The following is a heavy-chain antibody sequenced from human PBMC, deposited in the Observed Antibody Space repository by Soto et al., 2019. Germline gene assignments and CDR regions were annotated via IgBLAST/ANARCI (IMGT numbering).Heavy chain of an antibody. V-gene: IGHV4-59*01. J-gene: IGHJ5*02. D-gene: IGHD2-2*01. CDR3: ARGLRRQLLNWFDP. CDR2: ICYIGST. CDR1: GGSISSYY. Sequence: KTSETLSLTCTVSGGSISSYYWRWIRQPPGKDLEWIGYICYIGSTNYNPSLKSRVTISVDTSKNQFSLKLSSVTAADTAVYYCARGLRRQLLNWFDPWGQGTLVTVSS.